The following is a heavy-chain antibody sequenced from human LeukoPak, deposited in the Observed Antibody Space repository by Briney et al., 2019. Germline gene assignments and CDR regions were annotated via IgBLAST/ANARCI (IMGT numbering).Heavy chain of an antibody. D-gene: IGHD3-16*01. CDR3: ARSPGGYDAFDI. CDR1: GFTFSSYA. CDR2: ISYDGSNK. V-gene: IGHV3-30*04. J-gene: IGHJ3*02. Sequence: GGSLRLSCAASGFTFSSYAMHWVRQAPGKGLEWVAVISYDGSNKYYADSVKGRFTISRDNSKNTLYLQMNSLRAEDTAVYYCARSPGGYDAFDIWGQGTMVTVSS.